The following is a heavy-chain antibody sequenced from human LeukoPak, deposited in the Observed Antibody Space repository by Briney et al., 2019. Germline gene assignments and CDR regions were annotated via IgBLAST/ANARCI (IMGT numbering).Heavy chain of an antibody. CDR1: GFTFDDYA. D-gene: IGHD6-19*01. CDR3: AKGDLAVPGPFDY. CDR2: ISWNSGSI. J-gene: IGHJ4*02. Sequence: PGGSLRLSCAASGFTFDDYAMHWVRQAPGKGLEWVSGISWNSGSIGYTDSVKGRFTISRDNAKNSLYLQMNSLRAEGTALYYCAKGDLAVPGPFDYWGQGTLVTVSS. V-gene: IGHV3-9*01.